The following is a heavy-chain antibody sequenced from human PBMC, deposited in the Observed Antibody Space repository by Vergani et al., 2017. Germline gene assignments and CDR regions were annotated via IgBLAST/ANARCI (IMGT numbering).Heavy chain of an antibody. J-gene: IGHJ4*02. D-gene: IGHD6-6*01. CDR3: AREYSSSVGFLAY. V-gene: IGHV4-4*07. Sequence: QVQLQESGPGLVKASQTLSLTCIVSCGSISPYYWSWIRQPAGKGLEWIGRIYTSESTNYNPSLKSRVTMSVDTSKNQFSLKLSSVTAADTAVYYCAREYSSSVGFLAYWGQGTLVTVSS. CDR2: IYTSEST. CDR1: CGSISPYY.